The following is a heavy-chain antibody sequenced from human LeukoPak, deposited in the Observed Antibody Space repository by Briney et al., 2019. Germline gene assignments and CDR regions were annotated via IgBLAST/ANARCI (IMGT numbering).Heavy chain of an antibody. CDR3: ATDPMGVYSSGWYRDY. J-gene: IGHJ4*02. CDR2: FSGSGGST. Sequence: GGSLRLSCAASGFTFSSYAMSWVRQAPGKGLEWVSAFSGSGGSTYYADSVKGRFTISRDNSKNTLYLQMNSLRAEDTAVYYCATDPMGVYSSGWYRDYWGQGTLVTVSS. D-gene: IGHD6-19*01. V-gene: IGHV3-23*01. CDR1: GFTFSSYA.